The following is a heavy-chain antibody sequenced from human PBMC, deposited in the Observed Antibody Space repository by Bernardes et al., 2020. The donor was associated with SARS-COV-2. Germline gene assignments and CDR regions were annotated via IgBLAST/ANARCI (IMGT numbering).Heavy chain of an antibody. CDR3: ARDLELFYHYYDSSGYPVDY. CDR1: GFTFSSYE. CDR2: ISSSGSTI. D-gene: IGHD3-22*01. Sequence: GGSLRLSCAASGFTFSSYEMNWVRQAPGKGLEWVSYISSSGSTIYYADSVKGRFTISRDNAKNSLYLQMNSLRAEDTAVYYCARDLELFYHYYDSSGYPVDYWGQGTLVTVSS. V-gene: IGHV3-48*03. J-gene: IGHJ4*02.